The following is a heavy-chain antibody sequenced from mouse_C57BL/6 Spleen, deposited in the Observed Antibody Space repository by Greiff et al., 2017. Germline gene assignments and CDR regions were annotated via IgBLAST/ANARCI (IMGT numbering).Heavy chain of an antibody. Sequence: EVKVVESGGGLVKPGGSLKLSCAASGFTFSSYTMSWVRQTPEKRLEWVATISGGGGNTYYPESVKGRFTISRDNAKNTLYLQMSSLRSEDTAWYYCAIHEIYYDYDGYAMDYWGQGTSVTVSS. V-gene: IGHV5-9*01. J-gene: IGHJ4*01. CDR2: ISGGGGNT. CDR1: GFTFSSYT. CDR3: AIHEIYYDYDGYAMDY. D-gene: IGHD2-4*01.